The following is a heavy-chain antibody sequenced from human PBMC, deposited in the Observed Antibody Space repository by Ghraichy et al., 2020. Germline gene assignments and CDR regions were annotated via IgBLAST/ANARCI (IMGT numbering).Heavy chain of an antibody. Sequence: ASVKVSCKAADYTFTNNGISWVRQAPGQGLEWMGWISPFTDNTHYAQKFQGRLTLTTDTSTSTAYMELRSLRSDDTALYYCARDSTYDYSSGFYSTVYDAFDIWGQGTVVTVSS. CDR2: ISPFTDNT. CDR1: DYTFTNNG. CDR3: ARDSTYDYSSGFYSTVYDAFDI. D-gene: IGHD6-19*01. J-gene: IGHJ3*02. V-gene: IGHV1-18*01.